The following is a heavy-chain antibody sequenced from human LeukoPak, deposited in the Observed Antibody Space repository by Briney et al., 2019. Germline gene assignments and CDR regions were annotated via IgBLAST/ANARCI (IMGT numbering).Heavy chain of an antibody. CDR1: GFTFSNYG. V-gene: IGHV3-30*18. D-gene: IGHD3-22*01. Sequence: GGSLRLSCAASGFTFSNYGMHWVRQTPGKGLEWVASVSYDGSDKNYVDSVRGRFTISRDNSGNTLYLQMNSLGAEDTAVYYCAKASGYDSSGYYYCFDYWGQGTLVTVSS. CDR2: VSYDGSDK. CDR3: AKASGYDSSGYYYCFDY. J-gene: IGHJ4*02.